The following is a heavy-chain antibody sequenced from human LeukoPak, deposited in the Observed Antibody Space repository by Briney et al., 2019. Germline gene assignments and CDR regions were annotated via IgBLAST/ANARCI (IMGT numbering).Heavy chain of an antibody. D-gene: IGHD6-13*01. CDR3: ARATRGDSSWYSMGLFDY. J-gene: IGHJ4*02. CDR2: IFPLFGTT. CDR1: GYTFTSYG. Sequence: ASVKVSCKASGYTFTSYGISWVRQTPGQGLEWMGWIFPLFGTTNYAQKFQGRVTITADISTTTVYMELSSLRSEDTAVYYCARATRGDSSWYSMGLFDYWGQGTLVTVSS. V-gene: IGHV1-69*06.